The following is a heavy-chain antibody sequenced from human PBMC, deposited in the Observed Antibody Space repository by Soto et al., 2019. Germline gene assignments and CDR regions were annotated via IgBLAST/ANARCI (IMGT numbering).Heavy chain of an antibody. CDR1: GYSFTSYG. CDR2: ISAYNGNT. CDR3: ARDKGFGESDV. D-gene: IGHD3-10*01. V-gene: IGHV1-18*01. Sequence: QVQLVQSGAEVKKPGASVKVSCKASGYSFTSYGISWVRQAPGQGLEWLGWISAYNGNTHYAQKLQRRVTMTTDTSTSTVYMELRSLRSDDTAVYYWARDKGFGESDVRGQGTTVTVSS. J-gene: IGHJ6*02.